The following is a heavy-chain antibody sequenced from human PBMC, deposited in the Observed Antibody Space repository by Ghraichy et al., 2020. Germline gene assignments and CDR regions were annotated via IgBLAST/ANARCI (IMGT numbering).Heavy chain of an antibody. CDR3: ATCSTTCYQNWFDP. D-gene: IGHD2-2*01. V-gene: IGHV3-23*01. Sequence: GGSLRLSCAASGFTFSTYAMTWVRQAPGKGLEWVSAISSSGAGTEYADSVKGRFTISRDNSKNTLYLQMNSLRAEDTAVYYCATCSTTCYQNWFDPWGQGTLVTVSS. J-gene: IGHJ5*02. CDR1: GFTFSTYA. CDR2: ISSSGAGT.